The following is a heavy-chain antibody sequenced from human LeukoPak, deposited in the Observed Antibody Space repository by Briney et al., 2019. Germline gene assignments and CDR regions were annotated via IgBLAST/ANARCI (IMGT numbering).Heavy chain of an antibody. CDR3: ASDLGYCSSTSCRYFDP. D-gene: IGHD2-2*01. CDR1: GGSITSGGYY. CDR2: ISHSGST. Sequence: PSETLSLTCIVSGGSITSGGYYWSWIRQPPGKGLEWIGYISHSGSTYYNPSLRSRVTISVDTSKNQFSLKLTSVTAADTAVYYCASDLGYCSSTSCRYFDPWGQGTLVTVSS. V-gene: IGHV4-30-2*01. J-gene: IGHJ5*02.